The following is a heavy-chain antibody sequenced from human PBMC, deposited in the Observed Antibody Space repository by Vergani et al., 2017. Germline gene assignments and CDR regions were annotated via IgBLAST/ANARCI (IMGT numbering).Heavy chain of an antibody. CDR3: ARETPSSGQTDY. V-gene: IGHV1-46*01. D-gene: IGHD3-22*01. CDR2: INPSGGST. Sequence: QVQLVQSGAEVKKPGASVKVSCKVSGYTLTELSMHWVRQAPGKGLEWMGIINPSGGSTSYAQKFQGRVTMTRDTSTSTVYMELSSLRSEDTAVYYCARETPSSGQTDYWGQGTLVTVSS. J-gene: IGHJ4*02. CDR1: GYTLTELS.